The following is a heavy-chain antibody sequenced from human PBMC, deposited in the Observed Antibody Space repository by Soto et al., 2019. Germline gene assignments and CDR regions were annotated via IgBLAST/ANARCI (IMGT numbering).Heavy chain of an antibody. CDR1: GGSISSYY. CDR2: IYYSGST. D-gene: IGHD3-3*01. J-gene: IGHJ3*02. Sequence: SETLSLTCTVSGGSISSYYWSWIRQPPGEGLEWIGYIYYSGSTNYNPSLKSRVTISVDTSKNQFSLKLSSVTAADTAVYYCARVNHYAFWSGYYPDIWGQGTMVTVSS. V-gene: IGHV4-59*01. CDR3: ARVNHYAFWSGYYPDI.